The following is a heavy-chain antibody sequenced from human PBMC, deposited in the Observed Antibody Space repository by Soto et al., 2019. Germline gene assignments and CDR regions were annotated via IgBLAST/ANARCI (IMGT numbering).Heavy chain of an antibody. J-gene: IGHJ5*02. CDR3: AREGHPLNWFDP. Sequence: EVQLVESGGGLVQPGGSLRLSCAASGFTFSSYSMNWVRQAPGKGLEWVSYISSSGSTIYYADSVKGRFTISRDNAKNSLYLQMNSLRAEDTAVYYCAREGHPLNWFDPWGQGTLVTVSS. CDR1: GFTFSSYS. CDR2: ISSSGSTI. V-gene: IGHV3-48*01.